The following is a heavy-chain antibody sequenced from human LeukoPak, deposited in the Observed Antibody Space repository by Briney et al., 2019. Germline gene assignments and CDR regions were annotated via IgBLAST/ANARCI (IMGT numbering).Heavy chain of an antibody. J-gene: IGHJ6*03. Sequence: SETLSLTCTVSGGSISSSSYYWGWIRQPPGKGLEWIGSIYYSGSTYYNPSLKSRVTISVDTSKNQFSLKLSSVTAADTAVYYCARAGVSAGTVYYYYYMDVWSKGTTVTVSS. CDR1: GGSISSSSYY. CDR3: ARAGVSAGTVYYYYYMDV. CDR2: IYYSGST. D-gene: IGHD1-1*01. V-gene: IGHV4-39*07.